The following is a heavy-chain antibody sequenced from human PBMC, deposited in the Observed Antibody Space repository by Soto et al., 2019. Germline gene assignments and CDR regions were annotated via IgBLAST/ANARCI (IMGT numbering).Heavy chain of an antibody. CDR3: ARGSSSGYLFYFDY. V-gene: IGHV4-30-4*01. CDR1: GGSISSGDYY. CDR2: IYYSGST. Sequence: SETLSLTCTVSGGSISSGDYYWSWIRQPPGKGLEWIGYIYYSGSTYYNPSLKSRVTISVDTSKNQFSLKLSSVTAADTAVYYCARGSSSGYLFYFDYWGQGTLVTVSS. J-gene: IGHJ4*02. D-gene: IGHD3-22*01.